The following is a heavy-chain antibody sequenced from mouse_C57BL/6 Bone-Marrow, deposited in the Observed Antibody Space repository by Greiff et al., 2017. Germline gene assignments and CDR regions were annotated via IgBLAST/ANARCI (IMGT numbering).Heavy chain of an antibody. D-gene: IGHD2-4*01. V-gene: IGHV7-3*01. CDR2: IRNKANGYTT. CDR1: GFTFTDYY. Sequence: EVKLVESGGGLVQPGGSLSLSCAASGFTFTDYYMSWVRQPPGKALEWLGFIRNKANGYTTEYSASVKGRFTISRDNSQSILYLQMNALRAEDSATYCCARYYDYDGYFDVWGTGTTVTVSS. CDR3: ARYYDYDGYFDV. J-gene: IGHJ1*03.